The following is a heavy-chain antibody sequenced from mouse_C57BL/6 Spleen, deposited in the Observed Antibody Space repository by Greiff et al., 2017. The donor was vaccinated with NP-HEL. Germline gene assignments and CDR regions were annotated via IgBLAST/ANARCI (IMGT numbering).Heavy chain of an antibody. D-gene: IGHD1-1*01. CDR2: INPGSGGT. CDR1: GYAFTNYL. J-gene: IGHJ4*01. Sequence: VHLVESGAELVRPGTSVKVSCKASGYAFTNYLIEWVKQRPGQGLEWIGVINPGSGGTNYNEKFKGKATLTADKSSSTAYMQLSSLTSEDSAVYFCARYYGSLYAMDYWGQGTSVTVSS. V-gene: IGHV1-54*01. CDR3: ARYYGSLYAMDY.